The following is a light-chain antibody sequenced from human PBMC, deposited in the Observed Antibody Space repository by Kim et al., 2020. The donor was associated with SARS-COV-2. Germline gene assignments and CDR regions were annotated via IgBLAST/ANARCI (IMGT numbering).Light chain of an antibody. CDR2: AAS. V-gene: IGKV1-39*01. CDR1: RSIDTY. J-gene: IGKJ4*01. CDR3: KQTYNTPFT. Sequence: DIQMTQSPSSLSASVGDRVTITCRASRSIDTYLNWYQQKVGKAPKLLIYAASSLQSGVPSRLSGSGSGTDFTLTISSLQPEDFATYYCKQTYNTPFTVGGGSKMDIK.